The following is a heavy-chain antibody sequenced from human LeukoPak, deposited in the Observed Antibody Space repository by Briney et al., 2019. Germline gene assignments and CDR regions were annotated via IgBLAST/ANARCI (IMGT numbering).Heavy chain of an antibody. CDR3: AKEAAGSWTGYFDY. CDR2: ISYDGSNK. J-gene: IGHJ4*02. D-gene: IGHD6-13*01. Sequence: PGRSLRLSCVGSGFTFSGNGIHWVRQAPGKGLEWVAVISYDGSNKDYADSVKGRYTISRDNSKNTVYLQMNSLRGEDTAVYYCAKEAAGSWTGYFDYWGQGTLVTVSS. V-gene: IGHV3-30*18. CDR1: GFTFSGNG.